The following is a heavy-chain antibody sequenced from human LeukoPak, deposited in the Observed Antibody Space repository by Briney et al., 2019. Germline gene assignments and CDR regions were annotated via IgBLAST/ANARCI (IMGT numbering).Heavy chain of an antibody. D-gene: IGHD1-26*01. Sequence: EASVKVSCKASGYTFTGYYMHWVRQAPGQGLEWMGWINPNSGGTNYARKFQGRVTMTRDTSISTAYMELSRLRSDDTAVYYCARDTVGASVFDYWGQGTLVTVSS. V-gene: IGHV1-2*02. CDR2: INPNSGGT. CDR1: GYTFTGYY. J-gene: IGHJ4*02. CDR3: ARDTVGASVFDY.